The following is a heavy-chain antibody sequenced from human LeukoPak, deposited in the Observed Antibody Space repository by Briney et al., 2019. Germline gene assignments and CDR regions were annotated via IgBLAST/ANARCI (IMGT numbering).Heavy chain of an antibody. Sequence: ASVKVSCKASGYTFTGYYMHWVRQAPGQGLEWMGIINPSGGSTSYAQKFQGRVSMTRDTSTSTVYMELSSLRSEDTAVYYCARKQVVVDVDTPFDIWGQGTMVTVSS. J-gene: IGHJ3*02. CDR1: GYTFTGYY. CDR3: ARKQVVVDVDTPFDI. D-gene: IGHD2-15*01. CDR2: INPSGGST. V-gene: IGHV1-46*01.